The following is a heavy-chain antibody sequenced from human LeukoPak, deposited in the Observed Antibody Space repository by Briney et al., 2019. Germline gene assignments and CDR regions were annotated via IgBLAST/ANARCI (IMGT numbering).Heavy chain of an antibody. Sequence: GGSLRLSCAASGFTFSSHGMHWVRQAPGKGLEWVAVISYDGSNKYHADSVKGRFTISRDNSKNTLYLQMNSLRAEDTAVYYCANDRAGSSGEVDYWGQGTLVTVSS. CDR2: ISYDGSNK. CDR3: ANDRAGSSGEVDY. D-gene: IGHD6-19*01. V-gene: IGHV3-30*18. CDR1: GFTFSSHG. J-gene: IGHJ4*02.